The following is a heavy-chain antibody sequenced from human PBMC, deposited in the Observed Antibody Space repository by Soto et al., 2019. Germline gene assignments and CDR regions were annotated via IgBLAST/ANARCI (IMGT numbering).Heavy chain of an antibody. CDR1: DFTFSNFG. J-gene: IGHJ5*01. CDR2: ISHDGSNR. Sequence: QMQLVESGGGVVQPGRALRLSCAASDFTFSNFGMHWVRQAPGKGLEWVAVISHDGSNRYYADSVKGRFTISRDNSQNTLYLQLNSLRVEDTAVYYCAKDSRHTGTTTPPDSWGQGTLVTVSS. V-gene: IGHV3-30*18. CDR3: AKDSRHTGTTTPPDS. D-gene: IGHD2-8*02.